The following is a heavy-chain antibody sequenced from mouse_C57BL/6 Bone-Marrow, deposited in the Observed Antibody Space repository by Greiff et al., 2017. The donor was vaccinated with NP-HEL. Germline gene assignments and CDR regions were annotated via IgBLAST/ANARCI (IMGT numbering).Heavy chain of an antibody. J-gene: IGHJ3*01. D-gene: IGHD1-1*01. Sequence: QVQLKQPGAELVMPGASVKLSCKASGYTFTSYWMHWVKQRPGQGLEWIGEIDPSDSYTNYNQKFKGKSTLTVDKSSSTAYMQLSSLTSEDSAVYYCARSGSYYYGSSYPWFAYWGQGTLVTVSA. CDR2: IDPSDSYT. V-gene: IGHV1-69*01. CDR3: ARSGSYYYGSSYPWFAY. CDR1: GYTFTSYW.